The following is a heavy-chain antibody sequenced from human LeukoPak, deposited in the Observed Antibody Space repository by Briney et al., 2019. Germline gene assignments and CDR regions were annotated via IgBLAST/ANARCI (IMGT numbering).Heavy chain of an antibody. J-gene: IGHJ3*02. CDR1: GGSISSYY. CDR3: ARDKSHYYGSGSYYSDAFDI. V-gene: IGHV4-59*01. Sequence: SETLSLTCTVSGGSISSYYWSWIRQPPGKGPEWIGYIYYSGSTNYNPSLKSRVTISVDTSKNQFSLKLSSVTAADTAVYYCARDKSHYYGSGSYYSDAFDIWGQGTMVTVSS. D-gene: IGHD3-10*01. CDR2: IYYSGST.